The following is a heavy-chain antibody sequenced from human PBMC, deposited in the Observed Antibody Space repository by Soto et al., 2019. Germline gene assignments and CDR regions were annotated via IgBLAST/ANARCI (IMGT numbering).Heavy chain of an antibody. CDR1: GYTFTEYY. J-gene: IGHJ4*02. Sequence: QVQLVQSGAGVKKPGASVQVSCKASGYTFTEYYLYWVRQAPGQGPEWLGGINPRTGDTKHAQKFQGRVTMTREKSLTTAYRELHRLTSDDTSVYYCARNLIGGGSPYYFDYWGQGSLVTVSS. CDR2: INPRTGDT. D-gene: IGHD3-10*01. CDR3: ARNLIGGGSPYYFDY. V-gene: IGHV1-2*02.